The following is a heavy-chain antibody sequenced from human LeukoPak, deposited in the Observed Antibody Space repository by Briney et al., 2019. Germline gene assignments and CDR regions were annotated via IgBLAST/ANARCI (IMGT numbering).Heavy chain of an antibody. CDR1: GFTFSSYS. J-gene: IGHJ4*02. CDR2: IYSGGST. Sequence: GGSLRLSCAASGFTFSSYSMNWVRQAPGKGLEWVSVIYSGGSTYYADSVKGRFTISRDNSKNTLYLQMNSLRAEDTAVYYCARDQRGYYDYWGQGTLVTVSS. V-gene: IGHV3-66*01. CDR3: ARDQRGYYDY.